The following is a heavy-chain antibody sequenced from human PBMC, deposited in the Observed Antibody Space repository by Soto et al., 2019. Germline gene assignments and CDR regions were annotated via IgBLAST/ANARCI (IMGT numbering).Heavy chain of an antibody. V-gene: IGHV3-23*01. CDR1: GFTFGSYA. Sequence: EVQLLESGGGLVQPGGSLRLSCAASGFTFGSYAMSWVRQAPGKGLEWVSLISGSGDSTYYADSVKGRFTISRDNSKNTPYLQMPRRKVEDKAVYYCAKGSPWAWNLSEVYMNVWGKRATVTVSS. D-gene: IGHD1-1*01. J-gene: IGHJ6*03. CDR2: ISGSGDST. CDR3: AKGSPWAWNLSEVYMNV.